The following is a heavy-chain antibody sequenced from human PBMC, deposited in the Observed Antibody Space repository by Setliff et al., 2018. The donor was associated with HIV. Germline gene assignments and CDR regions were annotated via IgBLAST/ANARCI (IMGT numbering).Heavy chain of an antibody. CDR3: ARQGAVTGHSFDY. CDR2: IYYSGTA. Sequence: LSLTCNVSGGSISSYYWSWIRLPPGKGLEWIGYIYYSGTADYNPSLKSRATISIDTSNNQFALKLTSMTAADTAVYYCARQGAVTGHSFDYWGQGALVTVSS. CDR1: GGSISSYY. J-gene: IGHJ4*02. V-gene: IGHV4-59*08. D-gene: IGHD6-19*01.